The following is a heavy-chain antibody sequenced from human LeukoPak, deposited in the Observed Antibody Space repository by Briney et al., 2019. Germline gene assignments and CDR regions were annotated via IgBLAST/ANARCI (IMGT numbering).Heavy chain of an antibody. D-gene: IGHD3-22*01. J-gene: IGHJ4*02. Sequence: SETLSLTCTVSGGSISSYYWSWIRQPPGKGLEWIGYIYYSGSTNYNPSLKSRVTISVDTSKNQFSLKLSSVTAADTAVYYCARVSHYYDSSGYSLYFDYWGQGTLVTVSS. CDR3: ARVSHYYDSSGYSLYFDY. CDR1: GGSISSYY. CDR2: IYYSGST. V-gene: IGHV4-59*01.